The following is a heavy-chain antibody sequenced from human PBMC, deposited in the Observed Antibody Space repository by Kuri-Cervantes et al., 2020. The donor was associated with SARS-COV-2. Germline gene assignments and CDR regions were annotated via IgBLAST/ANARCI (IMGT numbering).Heavy chain of an antibody. V-gene: IGHV3-15*01. J-gene: IGHJ3*02. CDR2: IKSKTDGGTT. D-gene: IGHD6-13*01. CDR3: TTAAAGTDAFDI. Sequence: GGSLRLSCAASGFTFSNAWMSWVRQAPGKGLEWVGRIKSKTDGGTTDYAAPVKGRFTISRDDSKNTLYLQMNSLKTEDTAVYYCTTAAAGTDAFDIWGQGTMVTVSS. CDR1: GFTFSNAW.